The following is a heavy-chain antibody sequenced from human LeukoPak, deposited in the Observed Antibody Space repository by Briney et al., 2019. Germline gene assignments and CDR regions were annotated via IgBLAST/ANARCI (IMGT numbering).Heavy chain of an antibody. D-gene: IGHD3-22*01. Sequence: SVKVSCKASGGTFSSYAFSWVRQAPGQGLEWMGGIIPIVGTTNYAQMCQGRVTITADEPTSTAYMELSSLRSEDTAVYYCARGGYYYDSSGYSHLPDYWGQGTLVTVSA. V-gene: IGHV1-69*13. J-gene: IGHJ4*02. CDR2: IIPIVGTT. CDR3: ARGGYYYDSSGYSHLPDY. CDR1: GGTFSSYA.